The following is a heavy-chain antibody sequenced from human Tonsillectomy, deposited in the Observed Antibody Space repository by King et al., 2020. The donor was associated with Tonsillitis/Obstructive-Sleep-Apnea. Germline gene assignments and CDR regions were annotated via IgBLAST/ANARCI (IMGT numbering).Heavy chain of an antibody. CDR2: ISGSGGST. CDR3: AKAGPRYYDFWSGFHNFDY. J-gene: IGHJ4*02. D-gene: IGHD3-3*01. CDR1: GFTFRSYA. V-gene: IGHV3-23*04. Sequence: VQLVESGGGLVQPGGSLRLSCAASGFTFRSYAMSWVRQAPGKGLEWVSAISGSGGSTYYADSVKGRFTISSENSKNTLYLQMNSLRAEDTAVYYCAKAGPRYYDFWSGFHNFDYWGQGTLVTVSS.